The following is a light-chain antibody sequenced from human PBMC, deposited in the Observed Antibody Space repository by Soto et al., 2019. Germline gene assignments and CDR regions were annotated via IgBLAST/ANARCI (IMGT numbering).Light chain of an antibody. CDR3: KQRFSWPPT. V-gene: IGKV3-11*01. CDR1: QSVSRY. CDR2: DTS. Sequence: EIGLTQSPATVSLSPGDRATLSCRASQSVSRYLAWYQQKPGQAPRLLIHDTSTRATGVPDTFSGSGSGTEFTLTISSLEPEDSAMYYCKQRFSWPPTFGGGTHVEIK. J-gene: IGKJ4*01.